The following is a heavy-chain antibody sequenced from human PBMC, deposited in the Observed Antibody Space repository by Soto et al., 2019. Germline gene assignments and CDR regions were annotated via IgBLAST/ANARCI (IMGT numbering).Heavy chain of an antibody. CDR3: ARGGGDDYDFWSGYPNNMDV. J-gene: IGHJ6*03. D-gene: IGHD3-3*01. CDR1: GYTFTGYY. V-gene: IGHV1-2*04. Sequence: GESLKISCKASGYTFTGYYMHWVRQAPGQGLEWMGWINPNSGGTNYAQKFQGWVTMTRDTSISTAYMELSRLRSDDTAVYYCARGGGDDYDFWSGYPNNMDVWGKGTTVTVSS. CDR2: INPNSGGT.